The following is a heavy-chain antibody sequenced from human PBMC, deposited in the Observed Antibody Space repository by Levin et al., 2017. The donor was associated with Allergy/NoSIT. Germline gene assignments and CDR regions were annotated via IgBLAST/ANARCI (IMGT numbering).Heavy chain of an antibody. V-gene: IGHV4-34*01. J-gene: IGHJ5*02. D-gene: IGHD3-16*02. CDR1: GGSFGGYY. Sequence: ESLKISCAVYGGSFGGYYWTWIRQSPGRGLEWIGEIHNSGGTNYNPSLKSRATISLDTSKNQFSLKLRSVTAADTAVYYCARRVRYYDYVWGSYRYNWFDPWGQGTLATVSS. CDR2: IHNSGGT. CDR3: ARRVRYYDYVWGSYRYNWFDP.